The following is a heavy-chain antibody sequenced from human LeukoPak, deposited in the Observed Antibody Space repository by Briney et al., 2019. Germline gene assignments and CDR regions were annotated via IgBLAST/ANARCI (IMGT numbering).Heavy chain of an antibody. V-gene: IGHV3-23*01. CDR3: AKPTTIFGVVIDYDY. CDR2: ISGSGGST. D-gene: IGHD3-3*01. CDR1: GFTFSSYA. Sequence: GGSLRLSCAASGFTFSSYAMSWVRQAPGKGLEWVSAISGSGGSTYYADSVKGRFTISRDNSKNTLYLQMNSLRAEDTAVYYCAKPTTIFGVVIDYDYWGQGTLVTVSS. J-gene: IGHJ4*02.